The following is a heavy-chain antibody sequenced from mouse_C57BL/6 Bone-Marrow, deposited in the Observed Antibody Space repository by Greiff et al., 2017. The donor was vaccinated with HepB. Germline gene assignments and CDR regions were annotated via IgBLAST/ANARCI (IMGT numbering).Heavy chain of an antibody. Sequence: EVHLVESGGGLVKPGGSLKLSCAASGFTFSSYAMSWVRQTPEKRLEWVATISDGGSYIYYPDNVKGRFTISRDNAKNNLYLQMSHLKSEDTAMYYCARSSPGTWFAYWGQGTLVTVSA. V-gene: IGHV5-4*01. CDR1: GFTFSSYA. J-gene: IGHJ3*01. CDR3: ARSSPGTWFAY. D-gene: IGHD4-1*01. CDR2: ISDGGSYI.